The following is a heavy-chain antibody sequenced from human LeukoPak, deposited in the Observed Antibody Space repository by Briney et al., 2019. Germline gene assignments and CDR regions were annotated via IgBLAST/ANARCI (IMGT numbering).Heavy chain of an antibody. Sequence: RAGGSLRLSCAVSGFTFSSYGMHWVRKAPGKGLDGLAVISYVGGNNTYADSVKGRFTISRDNSKNTLYLQMNSLRAEDTAVYSCAKDRDTAMVPLDYWGQGTLVTVSS. CDR1: GFTFSSYG. J-gene: IGHJ4*02. CDR2: ISYVGGNN. CDR3: AKDRDTAMVPLDY. D-gene: IGHD5-18*01. V-gene: IGHV3-30*18.